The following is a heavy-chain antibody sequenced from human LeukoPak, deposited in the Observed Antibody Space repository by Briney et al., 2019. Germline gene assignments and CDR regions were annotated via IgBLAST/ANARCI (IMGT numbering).Heavy chain of an antibody. CDR2: ISSTGNTI. CDR3: ARGRQWLVPFDY. V-gene: IGHV3-48*03. Sequence: PGGSLRLSCAASGFTFTSYEMNWVRQAPGKGLEGVSYISSTGNTIYYADSVKGRFTISRDNAKNSLYLQMNSLRADDTAVYYCARGRQWLVPFDYWGQGTLVTVSS. CDR1: GFTFTSYE. J-gene: IGHJ4*02. D-gene: IGHD6-19*01.